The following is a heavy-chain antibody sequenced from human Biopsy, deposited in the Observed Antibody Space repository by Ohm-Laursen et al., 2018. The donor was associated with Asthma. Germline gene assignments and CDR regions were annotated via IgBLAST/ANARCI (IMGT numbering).Heavy chain of an antibody. Sequence: SLRLSCAASGRHFGSYNMHWACQAPGKGLEWVAVISYDGGNKFYGDSVKGRFTLSRDNSRNTLYLQMNSLRVEDTAIYYCARTHERWTSIQDDALDIWGQGTMVIVSS. CDR1: GRHFGSYN. CDR2: ISYDGGNK. D-gene: IGHD4-23*01. CDR3: ARTHERWTSIQDDALDI. J-gene: IGHJ3*02. V-gene: IGHV3-30*03.